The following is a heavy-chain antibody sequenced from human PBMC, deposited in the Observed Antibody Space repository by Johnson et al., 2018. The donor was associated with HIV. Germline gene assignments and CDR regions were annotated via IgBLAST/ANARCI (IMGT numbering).Heavy chain of an antibody. CDR3: ARELRGPDAFDI. J-gene: IGHJ3*02. CDR1: GFSFSSYA. Sequence: QVHLVESGGGVVQAGRSLRLSCAASGFSFSSYALHWVRQAPGKGLEWVAVVSYETTNKHYADSVKGRFTISRDNSKSTLILQMNGLREEDTAIYYCARELRGPDAFDIWGQGTMVTVSS. CDR2: VSYETTNK. V-gene: IGHV3-30-3*01.